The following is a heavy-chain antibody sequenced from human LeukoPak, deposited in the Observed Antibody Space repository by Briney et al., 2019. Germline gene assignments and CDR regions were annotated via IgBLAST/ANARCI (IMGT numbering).Heavy chain of an antibody. CDR1: GGSINSGNYY. CDR2: IYYSGYI. V-gene: IGHV4-31*03. Sequence: SQTLSLTCTVSGGSINSGNYYWNWIRQLPGKGLEWVGYIYYSGYIYYNPSLKSRVAISIDTSKNQFSLKLSSVTAADTAIYYCARDRSSVTGYFDLWGRGNLVTVSS. J-gene: IGHJ2*01. D-gene: IGHD2-21*02. CDR3: ARDRSSVTGYFDL.